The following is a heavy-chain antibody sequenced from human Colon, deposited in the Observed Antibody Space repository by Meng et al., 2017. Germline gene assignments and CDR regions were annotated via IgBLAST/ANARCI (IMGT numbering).Heavy chain of an antibody. D-gene: IGHD2-2*01. J-gene: IGHJ4*01. CDR1: GFTFSGFS. CDR2: ITGDSTYI. V-gene: IGHV3-21*01. Sequence: VVTAGGPVKPGGSVCRSCAASGFTFSGFSLSWVRQAPGKGLWWVSSITGDSTYIYDADSVKGRFTVSRDNAKNSLYLQMNSLRADDTAVYYCTRGWMPEWGQGTLVTVSS. CDR3: TRGWMPE.